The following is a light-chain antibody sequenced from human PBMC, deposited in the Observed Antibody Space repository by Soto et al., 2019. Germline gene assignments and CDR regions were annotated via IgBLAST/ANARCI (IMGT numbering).Light chain of an antibody. J-gene: IGLJ1*01. CDR1: SSDVGGYNY. V-gene: IGLV2-11*01. CDR3: CSYAGSYTGV. Sequence: QSALTQPRSVSGSPGQSVTSSCTGTSSDVGGYNYVSWYEQHPVKAPKLMIYDVTKRPSGVPDRFSGSKSGNTASLTISGLQAEDEADYYCCSYAGSYTGVFGTGTQLTVL. CDR2: DVT.